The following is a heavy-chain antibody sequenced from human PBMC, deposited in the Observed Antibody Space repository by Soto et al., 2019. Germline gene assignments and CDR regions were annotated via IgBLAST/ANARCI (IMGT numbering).Heavy chain of an antibody. V-gene: IGHV4-59*08. CDR3: ARHNYGSGSTYFDY. CDR1: GGSISSYY. J-gene: IGHJ4*02. Sequence: PSETLSLTCTVSGGSISSYYWSWIRQPPGKGLEWIGYIYYSGSTNYNPSLKSRVTISVDTSKNQFSPKLNSMTAADTAVYYCARHNYGSGSTYFDYWGQGTLVTVS. CDR2: IYYSGST. D-gene: IGHD3-10*01.